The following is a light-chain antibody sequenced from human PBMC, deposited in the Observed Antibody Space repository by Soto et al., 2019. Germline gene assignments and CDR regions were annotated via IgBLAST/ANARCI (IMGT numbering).Light chain of an antibody. J-gene: IGKJ1*01. CDR2: GTS. CDR3: QQYGSSSWT. Sequence: EIVLTQSPGTLYLSPGERATLSCRASQSVSSSYLAWYQQKPGQAPRLLIYGTSSRATAIPDRFSGSGSGTDFTLTISRLEPEDFAVYYCQQYGSSSWTLGQGTKVEIK. CDR1: QSVSSSY. V-gene: IGKV3-20*01.